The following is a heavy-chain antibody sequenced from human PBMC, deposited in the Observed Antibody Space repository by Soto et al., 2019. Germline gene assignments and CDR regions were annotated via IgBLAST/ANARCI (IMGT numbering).Heavy chain of an antibody. Sequence: LRLSCAASGFSFSSYAMSWVRQAPGKGLEWVSTISGSDGKTFYADSVKGRFSISRDTSDNMLYLQMNSLRDDDTAVYYCARWSYLDYWGQGARVTVS. CDR2: ISGSDGKT. CDR1: GFSFSSYA. D-gene: IGHD2-15*01. J-gene: IGHJ4*02. CDR3: ARWSYLDY. V-gene: IGHV3-23*01.